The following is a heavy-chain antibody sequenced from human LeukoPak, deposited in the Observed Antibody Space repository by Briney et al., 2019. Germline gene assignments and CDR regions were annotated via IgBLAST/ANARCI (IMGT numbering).Heavy chain of an antibody. Sequence: SETLSLTCTVSDGSISSHYWSWIRQPAGKGLEWIGRIYTSGSTNYSPSLKSRVTMSMDTSKNHFSLNLRSVTAADTAVYYCARAPSSSSWRFDYWGQGSLVTVSS. V-gene: IGHV4-4*07. CDR2: IYTSGST. J-gene: IGHJ4*02. CDR3: ARAPSSSSWRFDY. CDR1: DGSISSHY. D-gene: IGHD6-13*01.